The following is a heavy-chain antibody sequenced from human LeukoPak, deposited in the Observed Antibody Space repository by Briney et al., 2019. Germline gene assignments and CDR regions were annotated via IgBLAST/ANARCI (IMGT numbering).Heavy chain of an antibody. CDR3: ARDLSIEVSGTGYFDS. J-gene: IGHJ4*02. CDR2: IRSQVHGGTT. CDR1: GFTFGDDT. Sequence: GGSLRLSCTASGFTFGDDTTSWFRQAPGKGLEWVGFIRSQVHGGTTEYAASVKGRFTISRDDSKKKVYLQMNSLRPEDTAVYYCARDLSIEVSGTGYFDSWGQGTLVTVSS. V-gene: IGHV3-49*03. D-gene: IGHD2-15*01.